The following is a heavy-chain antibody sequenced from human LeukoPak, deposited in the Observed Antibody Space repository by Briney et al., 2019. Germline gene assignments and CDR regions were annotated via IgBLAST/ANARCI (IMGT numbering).Heavy chain of an antibody. D-gene: IGHD2-15*01. CDR1: GGSISSGGYS. J-gene: IGHJ4*02. CDR2: IYHSGST. CDR3: ARAPYCSGGSCYRHPIHFDY. V-gene: IGHV4-30-2*01. Sequence: PSQTLSLTCAVSGGSISSGGYSWSWIRQPPGKGLEWIGYIYHSGSTYYNPSLKSRVTISVDRFKNQFSLKLSSVTAADTAVYYCARAPYCSGGSCYRHPIHFDYWGQGTLVTVSS.